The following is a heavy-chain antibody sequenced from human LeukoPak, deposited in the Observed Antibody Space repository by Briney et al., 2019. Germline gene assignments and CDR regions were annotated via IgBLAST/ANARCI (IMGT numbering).Heavy chain of an antibody. Sequence: SETLSLTCTVSGDSISSYYWSWIRQPPGKGLEWIGYIYYSGSTNYNPSLKSRVTISIDTSKNQFSLNLSSVTAADTAVYYCARGRDFYGSGSYWNYWGQGTLVTVSS. J-gene: IGHJ4*02. CDR3: ARGRDFYGSGSYWNY. V-gene: IGHV4-59*01. CDR1: GDSISSYY. CDR2: IYYSGST. D-gene: IGHD3-10*01.